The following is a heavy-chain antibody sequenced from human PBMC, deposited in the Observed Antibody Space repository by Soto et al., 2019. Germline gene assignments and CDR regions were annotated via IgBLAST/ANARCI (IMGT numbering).Heavy chain of an antibody. J-gene: IGHJ6*02. V-gene: IGHV4-38-2*01. CDR2: LYHIGST. CDR3: RSSTSCYDEACVDV. Sequence: PSETLSLTCAVSGYSISSGNYWAWLRQPPGRGLEWIGSLYHIGSTHYNPSLKSRVTISVDTSKNHFSLELSSVTAADTAIYYCRSSTSCYDEACVDVWGQGTMVTVSS. D-gene: IGHD2-2*01. CDR1: GYSISSGNY.